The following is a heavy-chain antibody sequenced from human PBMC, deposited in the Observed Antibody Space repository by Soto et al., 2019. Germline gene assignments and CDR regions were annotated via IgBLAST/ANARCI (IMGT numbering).Heavy chain of an antibody. CDR2: ISGSGGST. V-gene: IGHV3-23*01. CDR3: AKGGVTIFGVVIRSGYFDY. J-gene: IGHJ4*02. D-gene: IGHD3-3*01. CDR1: GFTFSSYA. Sequence: EVQLLESGGGLVQPGGSLRLSCAASGFTFSSYAMSWVRQAPGKGLEWVSAISGSGGSTYYADSVKGRFTISRDNSKNTLYLQMNSLRAEDTAVYYCAKGGVTIFGVVIRSGYFDYWGQGTLVTVSS.